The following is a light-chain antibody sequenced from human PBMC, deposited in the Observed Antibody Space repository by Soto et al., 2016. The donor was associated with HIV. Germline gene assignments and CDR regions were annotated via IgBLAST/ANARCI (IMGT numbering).Light chain of an antibody. CDR2: ADT. CDR1: NIGRKS. Sequence: SYELTQAPSVSVAPGKTATITCGGNNIGRKSVHWYQQKTGQAPVLVVFADTDRPSGIPERFSGSNSGNTATLTITRVEAGDEADYFCQVWDSSSDPLDVIFGGGTKLTVL. J-gene: IGLJ2*01. V-gene: IGLV3-21*01. CDR3: QVWDSSSDPLDVI.